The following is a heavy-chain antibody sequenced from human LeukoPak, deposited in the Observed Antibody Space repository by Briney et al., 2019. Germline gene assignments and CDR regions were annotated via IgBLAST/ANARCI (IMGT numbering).Heavy chain of an antibody. CDR1: GGSISSGSYY. J-gene: IGHJ4*02. D-gene: IGHD6-19*01. CDR2: IYTSGSA. Sequence: SETLSLTCTVSGGSISSGSYYWSWIRQPAGKGLEWIGRIYTSGSANYNPSLKGRVTISVDTSKNQFSLKLSSVTAADTAVYYCARETVAYYFDYWGQGTLVTVSS. CDR3: ARETVAYYFDY. V-gene: IGHV4-61*02.